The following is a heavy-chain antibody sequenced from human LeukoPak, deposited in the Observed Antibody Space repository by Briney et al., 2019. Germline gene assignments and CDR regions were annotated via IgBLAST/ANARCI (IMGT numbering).Heavy chain of an antibody. V-gene: IGHV4-30-2*01. Sequence: SQTLSLTCTVSGGSISSGGYYWSWIRQPPGKGLEWIGYIYHSGSTYYNPSLKSRVTISVDRSKNQFSLKLSSVTAADTAVYYCARVGGNPDFDYWGQGTLVTVSS. D-gene: IGHD4-23*01. CDR1: GGSISSGGYY. CDR3: ARVGGNPDFDY. CDR2: IYHSGST. J-gene: IGHJ4*02.